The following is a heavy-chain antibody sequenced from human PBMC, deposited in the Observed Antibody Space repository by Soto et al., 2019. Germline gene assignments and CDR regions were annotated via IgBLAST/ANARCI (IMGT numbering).Heavy chain of an antibody. V-gene: IGHV4-39*01. CDR2: IYYSGST. D-gene: IGHD3-10*01. CDR3: ARHTMVRGVIEYYYYYGMDV. Sequence: SETLSLTCTVSGGSISSSSYYWGWIRQPPGKGLEWIGSIYYSGSTYYNPSLKSRVTISVDTSKNQFSLKLSSVTAADTAVCYCARHTMVRGVIEYYYYYGMDVWGQGTTVTVSS. J-gene: IGHJ6*02. CDR1: GGSISSSSYY.